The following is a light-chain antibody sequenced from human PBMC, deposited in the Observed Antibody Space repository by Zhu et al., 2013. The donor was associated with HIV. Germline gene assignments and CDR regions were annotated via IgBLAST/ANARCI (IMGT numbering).Light chain of an antibody. V-gene: IGKV3D-20*02. CDR2: DAS. CDR3: QQRSNSIT. Sequence: EIVLTQSPGTLSLSPGERATLSCTASQSVSSSYLTWYQQRPGQAPRLLIYDASKRATGIPARFSGSGSATDFTLTITSLEPEDFALYYCQQRSNSITFGQGTRLDIK. CDR1: QSVSSSY. J-gene: IGKJ5*01.